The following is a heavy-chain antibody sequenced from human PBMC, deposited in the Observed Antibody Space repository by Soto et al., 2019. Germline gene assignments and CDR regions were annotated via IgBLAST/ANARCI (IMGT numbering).Heavy chain of an antibody. J-gene: IGHJ4*02. CDR2: IKHDGSEK. CDR1: GFTFSRYW. V-gene: IGHV3-7*03. D-gene: IGHD3-3*01. Sequence: PGGSLRLSCAASGFTFSRYWMDWVRQAPRKGLEWVATIKHDGSEKYYVDSVKGRFTISRDNAKKSLYLQMNSLRAEDTAVYHCAKDDVYYDFLNGFSLDSWGQGTQVTVSS. CDR3: AKDDVYYDFLNGFSLDS.